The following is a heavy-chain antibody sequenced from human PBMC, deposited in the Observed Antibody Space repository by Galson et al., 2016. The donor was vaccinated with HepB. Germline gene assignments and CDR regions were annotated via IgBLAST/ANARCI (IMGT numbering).Heavy chain of an antibody. J-gene: IGHJ6*02. CDR2: ILYDGSNK. Sequence: SLRLSCAASGFTFSRYAINWVRQAPGKGLEWMAVILYDGSNKYYADSVKGRFTISRDNSKNTLYLQVNSLRTEDTAVYYCARSGGAPRAYYYYGLDVWGQGTTVTVSS. V-gene: IGHV3-30*04. CDR1: GFTFSRYA. CDR3: ARSGGAPRAYYYYGLDV. D-gene: IGHD1-1*01.